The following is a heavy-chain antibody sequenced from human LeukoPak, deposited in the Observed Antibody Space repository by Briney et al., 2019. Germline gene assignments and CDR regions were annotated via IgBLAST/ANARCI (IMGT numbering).Heavy chain of an antibody. D-gene: IGHD6-13*01. CDR2: INTYNGNT. J-gene: IGHJ5*02. CDR3: ARGFDSSSLFDP. CDR1: GYTFTSKG. Sequence: ASVKVSCKASGYTFTSKGISWVRQAPGQGLEWMGWINTYNGNTNYARKYQGRVTMTTDTSTSTVYMELRSLRSDDTAVYYCARGFDSSSLFDPWGQGTLVTVSS. V-gene: IGHV1-18*01.